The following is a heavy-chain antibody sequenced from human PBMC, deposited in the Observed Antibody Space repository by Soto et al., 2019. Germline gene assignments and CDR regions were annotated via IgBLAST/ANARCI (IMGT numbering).Heavy chain of an antibody. Sequence: ASVKVSCKASGYTFTSYAMHWVRQAPGQRLEWMGWISAGNGNTKYSQKFQGRVTITRDTSASTAYMELSSLRSEDTAVYYCARDGYCSGGSCYPKMGTFDYWGQGTLVTV. D-gene: IGHD2-15*01. CDR3: ARDGYCSGGSCYPKMGTFDY. V-gene: IGHV1-3*01. CDR1: GYTFTSYA. CDR2: ISAGNGNT. J-gene: IGHJ4*02.